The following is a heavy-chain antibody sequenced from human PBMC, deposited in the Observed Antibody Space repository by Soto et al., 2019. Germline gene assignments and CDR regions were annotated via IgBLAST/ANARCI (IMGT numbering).Heavy chain of an antibody. Sequence: GGSLRLSCAASGFTVSSNYMSWVRQAPGKGLEWVSVIYSGGSTYYADSVKGRFTISRDNSKNTLYLQMNSLRAEDTAVYYCAREGIAAAMRNAFDIWGQGTMVTVSS. D-gene: IGHD6-13*01. J-gene: IGHJ3*02. CDR3: AREGIAAAMRNAFDI. CDR1: GFTVSSNY. CDR2: IYSGGST. V-gene: IGHV3-66*01.